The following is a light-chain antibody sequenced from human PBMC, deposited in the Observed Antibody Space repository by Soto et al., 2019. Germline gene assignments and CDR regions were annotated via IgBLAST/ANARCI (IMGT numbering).Light chain of an antibody. V-gene: IGKV1-17*01. CDR2: AAS. J-gene: IGKJ5*01. CDR1: QDINKW. CDR3: LQLNTYLIT. Sequence: DIQMTQSPSTLSASVGDRVTITCRASQDINKWLAWYQQKPGKAPKLLIHAASSLQSGVPSRFSGSGSGTEFTLTISSLQPEDFATYYCLQLNTYLITFGQGTRLEIK.